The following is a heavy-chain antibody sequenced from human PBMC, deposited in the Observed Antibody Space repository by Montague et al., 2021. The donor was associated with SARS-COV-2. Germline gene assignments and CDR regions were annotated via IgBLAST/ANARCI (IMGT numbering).Heavy chain of an antibody. D-gene: IGHD2-21*01. CDR2: IHYSGST. V-gene: IGHV4-61*01. Sequence: SETLSLTCTVSGGSIRSENYYWSWIRQHPGKGLEWIGYIHYSGSTDYNPSLKSRVTISVDTSKNQFSLKLSSVTAADTAVYYCARGGDMNWFDPWGQGTLVTVSS. CDR3: ARGGDMNWFDP. J-gene: IGHJ5*02. CDR1: GGSIRSENYY.